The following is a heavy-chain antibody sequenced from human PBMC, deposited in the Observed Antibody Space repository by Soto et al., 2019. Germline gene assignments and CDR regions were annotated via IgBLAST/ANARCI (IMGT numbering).Heavy chain of an antibody. CDR1: GGSISRYH. J-gene: IGHJ5*02. Sequence: QVQLQESGPGLVKPSETLSLTCTVSGGSISRYHWGWIRQPPGKGLDWIGYIYYNGSTNYKPSLKSRAAISVDTSKNQFSLKLSSVTAADTAVYYCARDLHSVAAFDPWGQGTLVTVSS. D-gene: IGHD6-19*01. V-gene: IGHV4-59*01. CDR3: ARDLHSVAAFDP. CDR2: IYYNGST.